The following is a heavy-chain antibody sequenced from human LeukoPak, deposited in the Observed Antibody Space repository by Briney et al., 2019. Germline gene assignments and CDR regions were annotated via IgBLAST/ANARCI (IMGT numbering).Heavy chain of an antibody. D-gene: IGHD3-22*01. CDR3: ARGRYYYDSSGYSGAFDI. CDR1: GGSISSYY. J-gene: IGHJ3*02. V-gene: IGHV4-4*07. Sequence: SETLSLTCTVSGGSISSYYWSWIRQPAGKGLEWIGRIYTSGSTNYNPSLKSRVTMSVDTSKNQFSLKLSSVTAADTAVYYCARGRYYYDSSGYSGAFDILGPGTMVTVSS. CDR2: IYTSGST.